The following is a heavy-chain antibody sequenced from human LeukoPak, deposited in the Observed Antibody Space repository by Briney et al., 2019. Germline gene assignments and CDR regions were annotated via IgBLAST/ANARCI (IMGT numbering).Heavy chain of an antibody. CDR2: MNPNSGNT. J-gene: IGHJ4*02. Sequence: ASVTVSCKASGYTFTSYDINWVRQATGQGLEWMGWMNPNSGNTGYAQKFQGRVTITRNTSISTAYMELSSLRSEDTAVYYCARSYYDSSGYYIDYWGQGTLVTVSS. CDR1: GYTFTSYD. D-gene: IGHD3-22*01. CDR3: ARSYYDSSGYYIDY. V-gene: IGHV1-8*03.